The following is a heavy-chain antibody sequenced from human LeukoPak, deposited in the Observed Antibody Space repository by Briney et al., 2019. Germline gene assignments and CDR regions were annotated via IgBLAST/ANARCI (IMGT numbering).Heavy chain of an antibody. J-gene: IGHJ3*02. CDR3: ARDDPVAGNAFDI. Sequence: PGGSLRLSCAASGFTVSSNYMSWVRQAPGKGLEWVANIKQDGSEKYYVDSVKGRFTISRDNAKNSLYLQMNSLRAEDTAVYYCARDDPVAGNAFDIWGQGTMVTVSS. CDR2: IKQDGSEK. D-gene: IGHD6-19*01. V-gene: IGHV3-7*01. CDR1: GFTVSSNY.